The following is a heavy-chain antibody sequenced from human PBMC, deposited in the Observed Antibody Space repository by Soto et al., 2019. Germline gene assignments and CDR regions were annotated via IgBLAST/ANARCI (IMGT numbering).Heavy chain of an antibody. CDR3: AGVESCGSPCYSDHPDAFDM. CDR1: GYMFTRYY. J-gene: IGHJ3*02. V-gene: IGHV1-46*01. D-gene: IGHD2-21*02. CDR2: INPGGGRT. Sequence: QVHLVQTAAQVKRPGASVNISCKASGYMFTRYYIHWVRQAPGQGLRWMGMINPGGGRTKYAQLFQGRVTMTADPSTNRAHMELSSLGSDDTAVFYCAGVESCGSPCYSDHPDAFDMWGQGTVVTVSS.